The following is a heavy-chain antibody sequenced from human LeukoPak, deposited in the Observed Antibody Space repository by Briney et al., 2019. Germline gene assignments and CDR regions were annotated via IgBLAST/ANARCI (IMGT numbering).Heavy chain of an antibody. CDR3: ARFGWYGSGTLDY. Sequence: SETLSLTCTVSGGSISSYYWSWIRQPPGKGLEWIGYIYYSGSTNYNPSLKSRVTISVDTSKNQFSLKLSSVTAADTAVYYCARFGWYGSGTLDYWGQGTLVTVSS. CDR2: IYYSGST. J-gene: IGHJ4*02. CDR1: GGSISSYY. V-gene: IGHV4-59*01. D-gene: IGHD3-10*01.